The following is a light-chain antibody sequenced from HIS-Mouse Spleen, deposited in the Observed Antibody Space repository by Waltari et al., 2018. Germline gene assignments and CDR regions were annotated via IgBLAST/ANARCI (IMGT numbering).Light chain of an antibody. J-gene: IGLJ2*01. Sequence: SYVLTQPPSVSVAPGKTARITCGGNNIGSKRVHWYQQKPGQAPVLVVYEDSDRPSWIPGGFSCANSGNTATLTISRVEAGDEADYYCQVWDSSSDHHVVFGGGTKLTVL. CDR2: EDS. CDR1: NIGSKR. CDR3: QVWDSSSDHHVV. V-gene: IGLV3-21*03.